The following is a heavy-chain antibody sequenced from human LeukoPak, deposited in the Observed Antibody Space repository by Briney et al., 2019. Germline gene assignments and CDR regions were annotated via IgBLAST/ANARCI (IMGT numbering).Heavy chain of an antibody. CDR1: GFTFSSYA. D-gene: IGHD3-22*01. Sequence: PGGSLRLSCAASGFTFSSYAMHWVRQAPGKGLEWVAVISYDGSNKYYADSVKGRFTISRDNSKNTLYLQMNSLRAEDTAVYYCARPNINRYDSSGYLDYWGQGTLVTVSS. CDR3: ARPNINRYDSSGYLDY. CDR2: ISYDGSNK. J-gene: IGHJ4*02. V-gene: IGHV3-30-3*01.